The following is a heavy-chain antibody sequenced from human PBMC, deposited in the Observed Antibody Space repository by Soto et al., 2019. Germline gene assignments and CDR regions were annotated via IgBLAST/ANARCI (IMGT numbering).Heavy chain of an antibody. CDR1: GFTFSDSA. CDR3: TARRDWTAVDPLEY. D-gene: IGHD5-18*01. Sequence: GGSLRLSCAASGFTFSDSAMHWVRQASGKGLEWVGRIRNKGNNYAAAYTASVKGRFTISRDDSKNTVYLQMNSLKIDDTAVYYCTARRDWTAVDPLEYWGLGTLVTVSS. CDR2: IRNKGNNYAA. V-gene: IGHV3-73*01. J-gene: IGHJ4*02.